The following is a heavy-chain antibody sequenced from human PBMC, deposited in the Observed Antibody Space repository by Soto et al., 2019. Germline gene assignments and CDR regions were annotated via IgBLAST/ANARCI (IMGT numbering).Heavy chain of an antibody. D-gene: IGHD3-22*01. J-gene: IGHJ6*02. Sequence: QVQLVQSGAEVKKPGASVKVSCKASGYTFTSYYMHWVRQAPGQGLEWMGIINPSGGSTSYAQKFQGRGTMTRDTSTSTVYMELSSLRSEDTAVYYCARGGVVVITTGYYYGMDVWGQGTTVTVSS. CDR2: INPSGGST. CDR3: ARGGVVVITTGYYYGMDV. V-gene: IGHV1-46*01. CDR1: GYTFTSYY.